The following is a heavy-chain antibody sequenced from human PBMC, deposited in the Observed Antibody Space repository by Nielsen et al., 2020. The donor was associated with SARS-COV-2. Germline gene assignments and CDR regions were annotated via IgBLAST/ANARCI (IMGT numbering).Heavy chain of an antibody. D-gene: IGHD6-19*01. CDR2: ISGSGGST. J-gene: IGHJ4*02. CDR3: AKVKWLVPFFDY. CDR1: GFTFSSYA. Sequence: GESLKISCAASGFTFSSYAMSWVRQAPGKGLEWVSAISGSGGSTYYADSVKGRFTISRDNSKNTLYLQMNSLRAEDTAVYYCAKVKWLVPFFDYWDQGTLVTVSS. V-gene: IGHV3-23*01.